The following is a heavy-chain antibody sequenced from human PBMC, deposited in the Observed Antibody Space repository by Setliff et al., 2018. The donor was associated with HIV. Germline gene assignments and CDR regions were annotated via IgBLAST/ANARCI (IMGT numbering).Heavy chain of an antibody. CDR3: ARGGATREGGFDY. D-gene: IGHD1-26*01. CDR2: INPSSGSA. Sequence: ASVKVSCKASGYTFTSSYIHWVRQAPGQGLEWMGIINPSSGSASYTQKFQSRVTMTRDTSTNTVYMELNSLRSEDTAVYYCARGGATREGGFDYWGQGTLVTVSS. V-gene: IGHV1-46*01. CDR1: GYTFTSSY. J-gene: IGHJ4*02.